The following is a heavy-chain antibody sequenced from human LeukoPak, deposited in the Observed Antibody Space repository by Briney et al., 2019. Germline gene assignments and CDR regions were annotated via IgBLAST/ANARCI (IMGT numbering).Heavy chain of an antibody. J-gene: IGHJ4*02. V-gene: IGHV3-23*01. D-gene: IGHD5-12*01. CDR2: ISGSGGST. CDR3: AKDRGYSGYDPGDY. Sequence: PGGSLRLSCAASGFTFNSYAMTWVRQAPGKGLEWVSAISGSGGSTYYADSVKGRFTISRDNSKNTLYLQMNSLRAEDTAVYYCAKDRGYSGYDPGDYWGQGTLVTVSS. CDR1: GFTFNSYA.